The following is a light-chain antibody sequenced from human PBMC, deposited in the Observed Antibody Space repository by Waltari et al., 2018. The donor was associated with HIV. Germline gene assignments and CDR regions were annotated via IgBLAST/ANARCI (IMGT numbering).Light chain of an antibody. CDR2: RID. J-gene: IGLJ2*01. CDR3: ASWDDSVFGPV. V-gene: IGLV1-47*01. Sequence: QSVLTQPHSASGTPGQRVTISGSGGRYTLGGRFVHCYNRPRGTAPNHLITRIDQRPSGVPDRFSGSRSGTSASLFISGLRSEDEADYYCASWDDSVFGPVFGGGTKVTVL. CDR1: RYTLGGRF.